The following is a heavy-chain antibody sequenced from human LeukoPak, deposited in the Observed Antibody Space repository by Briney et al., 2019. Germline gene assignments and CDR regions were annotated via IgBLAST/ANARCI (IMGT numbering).Heavy chain of an antibody. J-gene: IGHJ4*02. D-gene: IGHD3-10*01. V-gene: IGHV4-34*01. CDR2: INHSGTT. CDR1: RESFSGYY. Sequence: SETLSLTCAVYRESFSGYYWSWIRQPPGKGLEWIGEINHSGTTNYNPSLKSRVTISVDTSKNQFSLKLSSVTAADTAVYYCARRASHSRVTMVRGVIVAANNHHFDYWGQGTLVTVSS. CDR3: ARRASHSRVTMVRGVIVAANNHHFDY.